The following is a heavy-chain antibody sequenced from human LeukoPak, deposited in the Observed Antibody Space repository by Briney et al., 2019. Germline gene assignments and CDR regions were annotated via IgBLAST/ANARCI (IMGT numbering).Heavy chain of an antibody. V-gene: IGHV1-2*02. J-gene: IGHJ5*02. CDR1: GYAFTGYY. Sequence: ASVKVSCKASGYAFTGYYMHWVRQAPGQGLEWMGWINPNSGGTNYAQKFQGRVTMTRDTSISTAYMELSRLRSDDTAVYYCARESRYYYDSSNGWFDPWGQGTLVTVSS. CDR2: INPNSGGT. CDR3: ARESRYYYDSSNGWFDP. D-gene: IGHD3-22*01.